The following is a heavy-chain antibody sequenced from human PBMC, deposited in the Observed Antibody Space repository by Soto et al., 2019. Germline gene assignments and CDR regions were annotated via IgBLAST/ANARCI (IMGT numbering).Heavy chain of an antibody. CDR3: ASREGDFWSGNWFDP. CDR2: IIPIFGTA. Sequence: QVQLVQSGAEVKKPGSSVKVSCKASGGTFSSYAISWVRQAPGQGLEWMGGIIPIFGTANYAQKSQGRGTVTADESRSRANRALTGLRSEDTAVNYCASREGDFWSGNWFDPWGQGTLGTVSS. D-gene: IGHD3-3*01. J-gene: IGHJ5*02. V-gene: IGHV1-69*12. CDR1: GGTFSSYA.